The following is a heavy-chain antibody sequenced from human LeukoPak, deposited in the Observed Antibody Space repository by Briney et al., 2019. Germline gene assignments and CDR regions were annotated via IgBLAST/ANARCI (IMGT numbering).Heavy chain of an antibody. D-gene: IGHD2-15*01. CDR2: IYSGGST. Sequence: PGGSLRLSCTVSGFTVSSNSMSWVRQAPGKGLEWVSVIYSGGSTYYADSVKGRFTISRDNSKNTLYLQMNSLRAEDTAVYYCARDKVVVAATDYYYYMDVWGKGTTVTISS. CDR3: ARDKVVVAATDYYYYMDV. J-gene: IGHJ6*03. V-gene: IGHV3-66*01. CDR1: GFTVSSNS.